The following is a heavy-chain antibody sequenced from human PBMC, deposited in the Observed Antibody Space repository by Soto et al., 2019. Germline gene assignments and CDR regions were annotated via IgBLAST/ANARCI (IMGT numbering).Heavy chain of an antibody. Sequence: PGGSLRLSCAASGFSFSISPMHWVRQAPGKGPEWVALISYDGTNEFYADSVKGRFTISRDNSKSTLYLQVDSLRPEDAAVYYCARDPKTSGGQHWAFNYFDSWGRGTLVTVSS. D-gene: IGHD7-27*01. V-gene: IGHV3-30-3*01. CDR2: ISYDGTNE. CDR1: GFSFSISP. J-gene: IGHJ4*02. CDR3: ARDPKTSGGQHWAFNYFDS.